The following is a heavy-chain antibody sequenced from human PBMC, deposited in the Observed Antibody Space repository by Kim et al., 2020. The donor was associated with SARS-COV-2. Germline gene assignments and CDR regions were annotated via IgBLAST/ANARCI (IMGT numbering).Heavy chain of an antibody. Sequence: SETLSLTCTVSGGSISSYYWSWIRQPPGKGLEWIGYIYYSGSTNYNPSLKSRVTISVDTSKNQFSLKLSSVTAADTAVYYCARIQPGDYSYYYYYGMDVWGQGTTVTVSS. CDR3: ARIQPGDYSYYYYYGMDV. V-gene: IGHV4-59*08. J-gene: IGHJ6*02. D-gene: IGHD4-4*01. CDR1: GGSISSYY. CDR2: IYYSGST.